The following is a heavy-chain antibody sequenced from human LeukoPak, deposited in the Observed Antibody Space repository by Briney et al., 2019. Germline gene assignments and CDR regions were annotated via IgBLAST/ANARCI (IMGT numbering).Heavy chain of an antibody. D-gene: IGHD5-18*01. V-gene: IGHV4-39*01. CDR3: ASMGVDTTMVTPEYLQH. CDR2: IYYSGST. J-gene: IGHJ1*01. Sequence: SETLSLTCTVSGGSISSSSYYWVWIRQPPGKGLEWIGTIYYSGSTYYNPSLKSRVTISVDTSKKQFSLKLSSVTAADTAVYYCASMGVDTTMVTPEYLQHWGQGTLVTVSS. CDR1: GGSISSSSYY.